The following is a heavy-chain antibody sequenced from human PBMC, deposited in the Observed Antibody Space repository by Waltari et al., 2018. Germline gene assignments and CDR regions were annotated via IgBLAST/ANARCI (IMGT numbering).Heavy chain of an antibody. CDR3: ATGGWGFYFDY. D-gene: IGHD7-27*01. CDR1: GFTVSSYN. CDR2: ISSSSSYT. Sequence: EVQLVESGGGLVKPGGSLRLSCAASGFTVSSYNMNWVRQAPGKGLEWVSSISSSSSYTHYADSVKGRFTISRDNAKNSLYLQMNSLRAEDTAVYYCATGGWGFYFDYWGPGTLVTVSS. V-gene: IGHV3-21*01. J-gene: IGHJ4*02.